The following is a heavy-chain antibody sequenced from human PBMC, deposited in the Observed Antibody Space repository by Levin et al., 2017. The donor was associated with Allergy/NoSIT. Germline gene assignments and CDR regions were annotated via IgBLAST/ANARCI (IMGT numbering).Heavy chain of an antibody. D-gene: IGHD6-13*01. CDR2: IYHSGST. J-gene: IGHJ3*02. Sequence: SQTLSLTCAVSGGSISSGGYSWSWIRQPPGKGLEWIGYIYHSGSTYYNPSLKGRVTISVDRSKNQFSLKLSSVTAADTAVYYCARGTQQLGAFDIWGQGTMVTVSS. V-gene: IGHV4-30-2*01. CDR3: ARGTQQLGAFDI. CDR1: GGSISSGGYS.